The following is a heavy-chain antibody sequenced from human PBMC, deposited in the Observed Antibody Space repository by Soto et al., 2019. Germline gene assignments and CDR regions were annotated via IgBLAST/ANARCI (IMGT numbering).Heavy chain of an antibody. CDR3: ARYTGTYYGY. V-gene: IGHV4-59*01. Sequence: SETLSLTCTVSGGSISNYYWSWIRQPPGKGLEWIGFISYSGSTNYNPSLKSRVTVSVDTSKNQFSLKLSSVTAADTAVYYCARYTGTYYGYWGQGTLVTVSS. CDR1: GGSISNYY. D-gene: IGHD1-26*01. J-gene: IGHJ4*02. CDR2: ISYSGST.